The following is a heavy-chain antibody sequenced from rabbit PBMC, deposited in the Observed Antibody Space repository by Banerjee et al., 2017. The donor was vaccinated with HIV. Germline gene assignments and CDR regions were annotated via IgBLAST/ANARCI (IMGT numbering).Heavy chain of an antibody. CDR2: IYTGSSGST. D-gene: IGHD1-1*01. Sequence: QSLEESGGDLVKPGASLTLTCTASGFSFSSSYYMCWVRQAPGKGLEWIACIYTGSSGSTYYASWAKGRFTISKTSSTTVTLQMTSLTAADTATYFCASDGGSGYYYGMDLWGPGTLVTVS. J-gene: IGHJ6*01. CDR3: ASDGGSGYYYGMDL. V-gene: IGHV1S40*01. CDR1: GFSFSSSYY.